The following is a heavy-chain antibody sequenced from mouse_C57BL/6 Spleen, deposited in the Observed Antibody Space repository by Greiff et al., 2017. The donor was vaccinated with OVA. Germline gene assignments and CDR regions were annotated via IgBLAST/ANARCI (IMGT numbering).Heavy chain of an antibody. CDR1: GFTFSDYG. CDR3: ASIYYGYTAWFAY. V-gene: IGHV5-17*01. Sequence: EVQLVESGGGLVKPGGSLKLSCAASGFTFSDYGMHWVRQAPEKGLEWVAYISSGSSTIYYADTVKGRFTISRDNAKNTLFLQMTSLRSEDTAMYDCASIYYGYTAWFAYWGQGTLVTVSA. J-gene: IGHJ3*01. CDR2: ISSGSSTI. D-gene: IGHD2-2*01.